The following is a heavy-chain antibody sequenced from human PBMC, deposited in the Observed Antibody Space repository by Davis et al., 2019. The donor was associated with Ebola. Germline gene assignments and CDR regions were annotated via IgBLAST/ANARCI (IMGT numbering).Heavy chain of an antibody. CDR1: GDSISTYY. CDR3: ARMPTVTADHWYFDL. J-gene: IGHJ2*01. Sequence: SETLSLTCTVSGDSISTYYWSWIRQPPGKGLEWIGYIYYSGSTNYNPSLKSRVTTSVDTSKNQFSLNLSSVTAADTAVYYCARMPTVTADHWYFDLWGRGTLVTVSS. V-gene: IGHV4-59*01. CDR2: IYYSGST. D-gene: IGHD4-17*01.